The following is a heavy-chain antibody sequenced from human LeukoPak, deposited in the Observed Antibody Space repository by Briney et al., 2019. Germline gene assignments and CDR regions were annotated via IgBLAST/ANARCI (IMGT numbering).Heavy chain of an antibody. CDR2: IIPIFGTA. J-gene: IGHJ6*02. CDR3: AKGPGYYYGMDV. V-gene: IGHV1-69*01. Sequence: ASVKVSCKASGGTFSSYAISWVRQAPGQGLEWMGGIIPIFGTANYAQKFQGRVTITADESTSTAYMELRSLRSDDTAVYYCAKGPGYYYGMDVWGQGTTVTVPS. CDR1: GGTFSSYA.